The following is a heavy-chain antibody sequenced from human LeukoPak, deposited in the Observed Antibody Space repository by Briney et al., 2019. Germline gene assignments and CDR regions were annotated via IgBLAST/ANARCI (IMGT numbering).Heavy chain of an antibody. CDR3: ARRSVGGIQDDAFDI. CDR2: IHPRESDT. D-gene: IGHD3-16*01. V-gene: IGHV5-51*01. J-gene: IGHJ3*02. Sequence: GESLKISCKGSGYTFDNYWIGWVRQVPGKGLEWMGTIHPRESDTRYSPSFQGQVTISVDKSINTAYLQWDSLKASDTARYYCARRSVGGIQDDAFDIWGQGTMVTVSS. CDR1: GYTFDNYW.